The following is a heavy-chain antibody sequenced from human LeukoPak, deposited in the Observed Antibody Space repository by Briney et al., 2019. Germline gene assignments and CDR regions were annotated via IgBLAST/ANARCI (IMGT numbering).Heavy chain of an antibody. CDR1: GGSISAYY. CDR2: IYYRGST. J-gene: IGHJ3*02. V-gene: IGHV4-59*12. CDR3: ARPIRAGAFDI. Sequence: SETLSLTCTVSGGSISAYYWTWIRQPPGKGLEWIGFIYYRGSTNYNPSLKSRVTISVDTSKNQFSLKLSSVTAADTAVYYCARPIRAGAFDIWGQGTMVTVSS.